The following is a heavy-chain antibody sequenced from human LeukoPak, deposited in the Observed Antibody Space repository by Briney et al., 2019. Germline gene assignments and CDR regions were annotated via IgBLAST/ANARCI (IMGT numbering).Heavy chain of an antibody. CDR2: INHSGST. CDR3: ARGNWGLFDY. Sequence: SETLSLTCAVYGGSFSGYYCSWIRQPPGKGLEWIGEINHSGSTNYNPSLKSRVTISVDTSKNQFSLKLSSVTAADTAVYYCARGNWGLFDYWGQGTLVTVSS. D-gene: IGHD7-27*01. J-gene: IGHJ4*02. CDR1: GGSFSGYY. V-gene: IGHV4-34*01.